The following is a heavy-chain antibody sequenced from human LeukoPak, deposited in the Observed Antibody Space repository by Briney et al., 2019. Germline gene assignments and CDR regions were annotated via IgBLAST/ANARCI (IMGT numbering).Heavy chain of an antibody. Sequence: GGSLRLSCAASGFNFSSYWMSWVRRAPGKGLKWVANIKQDGSEKYYVDSVKGRFTISRDNAKNSLYLQMNSLRAEDTAVYYCARDLAGAKDYWGQGTLVTVSS. V-gene: IGHV3-7*01. CDR1: GFNFSSYW. CDR2: IKQDGSEK. D-gene: IGHD3-10*01. CDR3: ARDLAGAKDY. J-gene: IGHJ4*02.